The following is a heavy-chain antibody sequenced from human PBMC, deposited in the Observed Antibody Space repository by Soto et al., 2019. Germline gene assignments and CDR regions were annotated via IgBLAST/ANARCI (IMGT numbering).Heavy chain of an antibody. V-gene: IGHV1-46*01. CDR1: GYNFTSSY. D-gene: IGHD4-17*01. J-gene: IGHJ4*02. CDR2: ITPSSGGH. CDR3: AWSVSTKTAQIDY. Sequence: QVQLVQSGAEVKTPAASVTVSCKASGYNFTSSYLHWLRQARGQGLDWMGIITPSSGGHRFSQRFQDRVTMTRDTSTGTIYMDLRGLTFEDTAVYYCAWSVSTKTAQIDYGGQGTLVTVSS.